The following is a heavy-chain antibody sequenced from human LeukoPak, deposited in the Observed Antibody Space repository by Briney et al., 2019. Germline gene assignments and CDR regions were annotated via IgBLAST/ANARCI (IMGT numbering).Heavy chain of an antibody. D-gene: IGHD3-10*01. CDR3: ARWVRGVIPSDAFDI. J-gene: IGHJ3*02. Sequence: ASVNVSCKASGYTFTSYDINWVRQATGQGLEWMGWMNPNSGNTGYAQKFQGRVTMNRNTSISTAYMELSSLRSEDTAVYYRARWVRGVIPSDAFDIWGQGTMVTVSS. CDR2: MNPNSGNT. V-gene: IGHV1-8*01. CDR1: GYTFTSYD.